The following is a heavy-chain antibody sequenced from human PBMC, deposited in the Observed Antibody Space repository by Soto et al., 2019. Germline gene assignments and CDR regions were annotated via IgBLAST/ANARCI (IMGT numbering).Heavy chain of an antibody. D-gene: IGHD3-16*01. CDR2: ISAYNGNT. CDR1: GYTFTSYG. V-gene: IGHV1-18*01. J-gene: IGHJ2*01. CDR3: ARDRFLFGGVFRWWGGDWYFDL. Sequence: QVQLVQSGAEVKKPGASVKVSCKASGYTFTSYGISWVRQAPGQGLEWMGWISAYNGNTNYAQKLQGRVTMTTDTSTSTAYMELRSLRSDDTAVYYCARDRFLFGGVFRWWGGDWYFDLWGRGTLVTVSS.